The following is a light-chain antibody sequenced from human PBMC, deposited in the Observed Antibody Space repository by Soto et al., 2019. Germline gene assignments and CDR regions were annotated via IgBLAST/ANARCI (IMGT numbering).Light chain of an antibody. CDR1: GGDIGTYKY. V-gene: IGLV2-8*01. CDR3: TSYAGSSNWV. J-gene: IGLJ3*02. Sequence: QSALTQPPSASGSPGQSVTISFTGTGGDIGTYKYVSWYQQHPGQAPKLIIYEVSKRPSGVPSRFFGSKSGNTASLTVSGLQSEDEADYYCTSYAGSSNWVLGGGTKLTVL. CDR2: EVS.